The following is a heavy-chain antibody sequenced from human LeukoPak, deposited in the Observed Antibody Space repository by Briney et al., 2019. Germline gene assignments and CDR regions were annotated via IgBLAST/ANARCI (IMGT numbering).Heavy chain of an antibody. J-gene: IGHJ4*02. D-gene: IGHD4-17*01. Sequence: GGSLLLSCAASGFTVSSNYMSWGRQAPGKGLEWVPVIYSGGSTYYADSVKGRFTISRDNSKNTLYLQMNSLRAEDTAVYYCAGAEDDYGDYYWGQGTLVTVSS. CDR3: AGAEDDYGDYY. CDR2: IYSGGST. V-gene: IGHV3-66*02. CDR1: GFTVSSNY.